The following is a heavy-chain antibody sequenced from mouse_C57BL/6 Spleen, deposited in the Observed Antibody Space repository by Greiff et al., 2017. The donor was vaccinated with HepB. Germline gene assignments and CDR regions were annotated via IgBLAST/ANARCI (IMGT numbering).Heavy chain of an antibody. CDR1: GYTFTSYW. Sequence: QVQLKQPGAELVKPGASVKLSCKASGYTFTSYWMQWVKQRPGQGLEWIGEIDPSDSYTNYNQKFKGKATLTVDTSSSTAYMQLSSLTSEDSAVYYCARRGNYYGSSHAMDYWGQGTSVTVSS. CDR3: ARRGNYYGSSHAMDY. J-gene: IGHJ4*01. CDR2: IDPSDSYT. D-gene: IGHD1-1*01. V-gene: IGHV1-50*01.